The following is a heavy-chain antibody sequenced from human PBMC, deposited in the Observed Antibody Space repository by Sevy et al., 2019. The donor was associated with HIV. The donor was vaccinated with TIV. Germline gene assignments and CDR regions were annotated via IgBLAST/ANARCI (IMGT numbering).Heavy chain of an antibody. J-gene: IGHJ4*02. CDR3: ARDGGCSSTSCLLYFDS. V-gene: IGHV3-21*01. CDR2: ISGRSSYI. D-gene: IGHD2-2*01. Sequence: GGSLRLSYAASGFTFSDYYMNWVRQAPGKGLEWVSSISGRSSYIHYADSVRGRFTISRDNAKNSLYLQMNSLRVDDTAVYFCARDGGCSSTSCLLYFDSWGQGALVTVSS. CDR1: GFTFSDYY.